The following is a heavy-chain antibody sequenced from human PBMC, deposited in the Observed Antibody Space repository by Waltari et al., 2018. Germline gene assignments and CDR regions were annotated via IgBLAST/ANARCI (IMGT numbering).Heavy chain of an antibody. CDR2: IYYSGST. D-gene: IGHD4-17*01. CDR3: ASGVRSYGDYVWA. V-gene: IGHV4-39*01. J-gene: IGHJ5*02. Sequence: QLQLQESGPGLVKPSETLSLPCTVSGGSIRSSRSYWAWIRQPPGKGLEWIGSIYYSGSTYYNPSLKSRVTISVDTSKNQFSLKLSSVTAADTAVYYCASGVRSYGDYVWAWGQGTLVTVSS. CDR1: GGSIRSSRSY.